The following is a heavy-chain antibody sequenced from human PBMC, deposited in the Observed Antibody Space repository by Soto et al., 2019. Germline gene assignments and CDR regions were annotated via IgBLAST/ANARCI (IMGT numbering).Heavy chain of an antibody. CDR3: AKGLYLVDY. D-gene: IGHD3-16*02. CDR1: GFTFSSYG. CDR2: ISYDGSNK. J-gene: IGHJ4*02. Sequence: QVPLVESGGGVVQPGRSLRLSSAASGFTFSSYGMHWVRQAPGKGLEWVAVISYDGSNKYYADSVKGRFTISRDNSKNTLYLQMNRLRAEDTAVYYCAKGLYLVDYWGQGTLVTVSS. V-gene: IGHV3-30*18.